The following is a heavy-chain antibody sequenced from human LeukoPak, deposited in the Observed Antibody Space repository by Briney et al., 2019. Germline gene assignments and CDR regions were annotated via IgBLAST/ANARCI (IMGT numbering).Heavy chain of an antibody. CDR1: GASITSYY. CDR2: ISYSGST. J-gene: IGHJ4*02. Sequence: SETLSLTCIVSGASITSYYWSWIRQPPGKGQEWIGYISYSGSTNYNPSLKSPVTMSVDTSKNQFSLKLRSVTAADTAVYYCARGGSSGWYADYWGQGTLVTVSS. CDR3: ARGGSSGWYADY. V-gene: IGHV4-59*01. D-gene: IGHD6-19*01.